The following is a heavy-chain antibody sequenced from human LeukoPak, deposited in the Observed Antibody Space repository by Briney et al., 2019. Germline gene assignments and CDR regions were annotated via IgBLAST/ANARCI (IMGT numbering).Heavy chain of an antibody. CDR3: AKCVGSGSFCFFDY. J-gene: IGHJ4*02. V-gene: IGHV3-23*01. Sequence: PGGSLRLSCAASGFTFSSCAMSWSRQAPGKGLEWVSTIRASGGTTYYADSVKGRFTISRDNSKNTLYLQMNSLRAEDTAVYHCAKCVGSGSFCFFDYWGQGTLVTVSS. D-gene: IGHD3-10*01. CDR2: IRASGGTT. CDR1: GFTFSSCA.